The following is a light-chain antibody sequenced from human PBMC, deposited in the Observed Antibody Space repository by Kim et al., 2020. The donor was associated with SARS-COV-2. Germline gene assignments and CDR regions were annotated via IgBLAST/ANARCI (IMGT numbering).Light chain of an antibody. Sequence: AWERTARITGQGDSLRTYYAAWYQQRPGQAPTLVIYGENFRPSGIPDRFSVSRLGNTASLAITGAQAEDEADYYCNSRDTNGNHVFGTGTKVTVL. CDR1: SLRTYY. CDR2: GEN. CDR3: NSRDTNGNHV. J-gene: IGLJ1*01. V-gene: IGLV3-19*01.